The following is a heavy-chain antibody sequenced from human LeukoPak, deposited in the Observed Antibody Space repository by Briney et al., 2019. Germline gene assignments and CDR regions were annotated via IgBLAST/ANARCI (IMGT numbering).Heavy chain of an antibody. V-gene: IGHV3-30*18. CDR2: ISYDGSNK. CDR3: AKDIAVTTYVHYDY. CDR1: GFTFSSYG. J-gene: IGHJ4*02. Sequence: GGSLRLSCAASGFTFSSYGMHWARQAPGKGLEWVAVISYDGSNKYYADSVKGRFTISRDNSKNTLYLQMNSLRAEDTAVYYCAKDIAVTTYVHYDYWGQGTLVTVSS. D-gene: IGHD4-17*01.